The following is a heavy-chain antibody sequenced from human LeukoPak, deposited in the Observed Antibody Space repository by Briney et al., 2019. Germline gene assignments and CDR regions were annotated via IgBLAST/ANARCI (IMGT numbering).Heavy chain of an antibody. J-gene: IGHJ4*02. Sequence: PGGSLRLSCAASGFTFSSYSMNWVRQASGKGLEWVSSISSSSSYIYYADSVKGRFTISRDNAKNSLYLQMNSLRAEDTAVYYCARVKSVWGSYRPDPTYYFDYWGQGTLVTVSS. CDR1: GFTFSSYS. D-gene: IGHD3-16*02. CDR2: ISSSSSYI. CDR3: ARVKSVWGSYRPDPTYYFDY. V-gene: IGHV3-21*01.